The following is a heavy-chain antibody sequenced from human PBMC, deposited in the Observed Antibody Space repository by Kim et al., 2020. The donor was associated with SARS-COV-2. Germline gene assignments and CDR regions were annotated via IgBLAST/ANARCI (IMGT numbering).Heavy chain of an antibody. Sequence: GGSVRLSCAASGFTFDDYAMHWVRQAPGKGLEWVSLISGDGGSTYYADSVKGRFTISRDNSKNSLYLQMNSLRTEDTALYYCAKDPPRLLGSSTRGDYWGQGTLVTVSS. J-gene: IGHJ4*02. CDR1: GFTFDDYA. V-gene: IGHV3-43*02. CDR2: ISGDGGST. CDR3: AKDPPRLLGSSTRGDY. D-gene: IGHD2-2*01.